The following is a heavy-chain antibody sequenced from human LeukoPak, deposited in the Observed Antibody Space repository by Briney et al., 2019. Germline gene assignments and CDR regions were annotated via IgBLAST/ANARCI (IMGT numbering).Heavy chain of an antibody. D-gene: IGHD2-2*01. CDR3: ARDRGHIVVVPGTFDY. CDR1: GYTFTGYY. Sequence: ASVKVSCKASGYTFTGYYMHWVRQAPGQGLEWMGWINPNSGGTNYAQKFQGRVTMTRDTSISTAYMELSRLRSDDTAVYYCARDRGHIVVVPGTFDYWGQGTLVTVSS. CDR2: INPNSGGT. V-gene: IGHV1-2*02. J-gene: IGHJ4*02.